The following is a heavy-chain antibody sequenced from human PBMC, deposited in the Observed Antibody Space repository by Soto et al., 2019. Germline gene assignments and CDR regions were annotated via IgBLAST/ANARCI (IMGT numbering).Heavy chain of an antibody. J-gene: IGHJ6*02. Sequence: QVRLQESGPGLVKPSETLSLSCLVSGDSVGNGPYYWSWIRQSPGEGLEWIAYIYYSGSTNVNPSLESRVNISIDVSKYQFFLELRSVTAADAAVYFCARVGSSCHSGGCYYYYGLGVWGQGTTVAISS. CDR2: IYYSGST. CDR1: GDSVGNGPYY. D-gene: IGHD1-26*01. V-gene: IGHV4-61*01. CDR3: ARVGSSCHSGGCYYYYGLGV.